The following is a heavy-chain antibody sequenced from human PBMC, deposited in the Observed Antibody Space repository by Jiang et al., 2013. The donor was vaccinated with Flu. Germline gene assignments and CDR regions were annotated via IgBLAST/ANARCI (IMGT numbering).Heavy chain of an antibody. J-gene: IGHJ4*02. Sequence: GKGLVWVSRINSDGSSTSYADSVKGRFTISRDNAKNTLYLQMNSLRAEDTAVYYCARGGTTMIVRWGQGTLVTVSS. CDR3: ARGGTTMIVR. V-gene: IGHV3-74*01. D-gene: IGHD3-22*01. CDR2: INSDGSST.